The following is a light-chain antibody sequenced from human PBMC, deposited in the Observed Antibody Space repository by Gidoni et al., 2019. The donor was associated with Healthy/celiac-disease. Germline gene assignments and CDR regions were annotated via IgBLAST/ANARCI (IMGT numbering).Light chain of an antibody. V-gene: IGKV3D-15*01. CDR3: QQYNNWPYT. CDR1: QSVSSN. J-gene: IGKJ2*01. CDR2: GAS. Sequence: EIVMMQSPATLVVSPGERATLSCRASQSVSSNLAWYQQKPGQAPRLLIYGASTRATGIPARFSGSGSGTEFTLTISSLQSEDFAVYYCQQYNNWPYTFGQGTKLEIK.